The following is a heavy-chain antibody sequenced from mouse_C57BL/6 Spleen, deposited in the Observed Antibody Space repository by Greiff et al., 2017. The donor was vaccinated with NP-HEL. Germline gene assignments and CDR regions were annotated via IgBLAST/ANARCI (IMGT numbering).Heavy chain of an antibody. Sequence: EVKLVESGPGLVKPSQSLSLTCSVTGYSITSGYYWNWIRQFPGNKLEWMGYISYDGSNNYNPSLKNRISITRDTSKNQFFLKLNSVTTEDTATYYCARGGVYYYGSSPGYFDYWGQGTTLTVSS. CDR2: ISYDGSN. D-gene: IGHD1-1*01. V-gene: IGHV3-6*01. CDR3: ARGGVYYYGSSPGYFDY. J-gene: IGHJ2*01. CDR1: GYSITSGYY.